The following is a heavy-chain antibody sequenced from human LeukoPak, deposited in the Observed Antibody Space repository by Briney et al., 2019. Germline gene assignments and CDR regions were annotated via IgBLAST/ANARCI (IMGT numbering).Heavy chain of an antibody. CDR2: INWNGGGT. V-gene: IGHV3-9*01. J-gene: IGHJ6*02. CDR1: GFTFKDYG. Sequence: GRSLRLSCAATGFTFKDYGMHWVRQPPGKGLEWVSSINWNGGGTDYADSVEGRFTISRDNAKNSLYLQLSSLRPEDTALYYCAKHMRATNTYSFFGLDVWGRGTTVTVSS. CDR3: AKHMRATNTYSFFGLDV. D-gene: IGHD1-26*01.